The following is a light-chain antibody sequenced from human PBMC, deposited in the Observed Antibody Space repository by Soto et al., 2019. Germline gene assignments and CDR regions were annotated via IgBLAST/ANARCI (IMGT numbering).Light chain of an antibody. CDR1: QNIYKY. CDR2: DIS. CDR3: QQSQTRVT. J-gene: IGKJ2*01. V-gene: IGKV1-39*01. Sequence: DIQMTQSPSSLSASVGDRVTITCRTSQNIYKYLSWYHHRPGKAPSLLIYDISTLRSGVSPRFSGSGSGTDFTLTIDSLQPADFGTYFCQQSQTRVTFGPGTKVDIK.